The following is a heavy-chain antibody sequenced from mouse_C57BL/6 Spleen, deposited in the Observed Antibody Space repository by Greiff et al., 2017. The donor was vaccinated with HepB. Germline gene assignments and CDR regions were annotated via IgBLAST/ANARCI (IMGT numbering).Heavy chain of an antibody. CDR1: GYTFTSYW. CDR3: ARSGDSNSGDY. CDR2: IDPSDSYT. Sequence: QVQLQQPGAELVMPGASVKLSCKASGYTFTSYWMHWVKQRPGQGLEWIGEIDPSDSYTNYNQKFKGKSTLTVDKSSSTAYMQRSSLTSEDSAVYYCARSGDSNSGDYWGQGTSVTVSS. D-gene: IGHD2-5*01. V-gene: IGHV1-69*01. J-gene: IGHJ4*01.